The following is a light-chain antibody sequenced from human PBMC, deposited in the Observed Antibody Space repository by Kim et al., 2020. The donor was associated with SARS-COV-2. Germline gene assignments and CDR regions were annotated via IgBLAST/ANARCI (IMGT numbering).Light chain of an antibody. CDR2: SAF. Sequence: DIQLTQSPSFLSASVGDRVTITCRASQGISRYLAWYQQQPGKAPKLLIYSAFALHSGVPSRFSGSGSGTEFTLTISSLHPEDFATYYCQQLNSDPPTFGQGTRLEIK. V-gene: IGKV1-9*01. CDR1: QGISRY. J-gene: IGKJ5*01. CDR3: QQLNSDPPT.